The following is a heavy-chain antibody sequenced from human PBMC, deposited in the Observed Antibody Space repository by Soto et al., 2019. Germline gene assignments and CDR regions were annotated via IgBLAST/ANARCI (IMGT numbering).Heavy chain of an antibody. CDR1: GFSLSTTGVG. Sequence: QITLKESGPPLVKPTQTLTLTCTFSGFSLSTTGVGVGWIRQPPGKALDWLALIYWDDDKRYSPSLKSRLTTTKHNPKNQVVLTMTNTDAIDAATYHCLPATPVTTGGDYRGQGTLVTVSS. CDR2: IYWDDDK. D-gene: IGHD4-17*01. V-gene: IGHV2-5*02. J-gene: IGHJ4*02. CDR3: LPATPVTTGGDY.